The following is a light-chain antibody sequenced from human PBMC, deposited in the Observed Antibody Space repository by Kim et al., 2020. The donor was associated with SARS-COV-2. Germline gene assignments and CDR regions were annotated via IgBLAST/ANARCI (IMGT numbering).Light chain of an antibody. J-gene: IGLJ3*02. V-gene: IGLV1-47*01. CDR1: SSNIGSNY. CDR3: AAWDDSLSGWV. CDR2: RNN. Sequence: ELTQPPSASGTPGQRVTISCSGSSSNIGSNYVYWYQQLPRTAPKLLIYRNNQRPSGVPDRFSGSKSGTSASLAISGLRSEDESDYYCAAWDDSLSGWVFGGGTQLTVL.